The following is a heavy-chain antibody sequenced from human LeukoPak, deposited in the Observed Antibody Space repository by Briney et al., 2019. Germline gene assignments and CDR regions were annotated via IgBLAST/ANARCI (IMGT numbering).Heavy chain of an antibody. J-gene: IGHJ3*02. D-gene: IGHD2-2*01. CDR1: GFTFDDCA. Sequence: GGSLRLSCAASGFTFDDCAMHWVRQAPGKGLEWVSGISWNSGSIGYADSVKGRFTISRDNAKNSLYLQMNSLRAEDTALYYCAKGVVVVPALPAFDIWGQGTMVTVSS. V-gene: IGHV3-9*01. CDR2: ISWNSGSI. CDR3: AKGVVVVPALPAFDI.